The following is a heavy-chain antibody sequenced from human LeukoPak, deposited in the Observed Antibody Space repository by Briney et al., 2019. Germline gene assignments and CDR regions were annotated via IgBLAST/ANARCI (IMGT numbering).Heavy chain of an antibody. CDR3: ARLGISAFDP. D-gene: IGHD3-10*01. J-gene: IGHJ5*02. CDR1: GGSISSYY. Sequence: SQTLSLTCTVSGGSISSYYWSWIRQPPGKGLEWIGYIYYSGSTNYNPSLKSRVTISVDTSKNQFSLKLSSVTAADTAVYYCARLGISAFDPWGQGTLVTVSS. V-gene: IGHV4-59*08. CDR2: IYYSGST.